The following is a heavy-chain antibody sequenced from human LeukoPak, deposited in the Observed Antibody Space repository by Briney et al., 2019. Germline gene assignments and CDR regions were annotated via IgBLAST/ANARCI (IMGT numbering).Heavy chain of an antibody. V-gene: IGHV2-70*11. CDR1: GFSLNTSGMC. CDR2: IDWDDDK. D-gene: IGHD6-19*01. CDR3: ARHSSGWKVFDY. Sequence: ESGPTLVKPTQTLTLTCTFSGFSLNTSGMCVNWIRQPPGKALEWLARIDWDDDKYYSTSLKTRLTISKDTSKNQVVLTMTNMDPVDTATYYCARHSSGWKVFDYWGQGTLVTVSS. J-gene: IGHJ4*02.